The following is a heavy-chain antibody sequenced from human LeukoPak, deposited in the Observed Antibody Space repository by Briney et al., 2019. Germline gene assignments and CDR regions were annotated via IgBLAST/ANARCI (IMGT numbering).Heavy chain of an antibody. CDR1: GFTVSSNY. CDR3: ARADDSSGYFDY. CDR2: IKQDGSEK. V-gene: IGHV3-7*01. Sequence: GGSLRLSCAASGFTVSSNYMSWVRQAPGKGLEWVANIKQDGSEKYYVDSVKGRFTISRDNAKNSLYLQMNSLRAEDTAVHYCARADDSSGYFDYWGQGTLVTVSS. D-gene: IGHD3-22*01. J-gene: IGHJ4*02.